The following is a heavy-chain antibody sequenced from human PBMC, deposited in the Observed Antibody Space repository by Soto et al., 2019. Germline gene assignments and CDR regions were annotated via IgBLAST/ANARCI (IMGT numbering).Heavy chain of an antibody. V-gene: IGHV1-18*01. D-gene: IGHD3-3*01. CDR3: ARDEVTYYDFWSGYYTGDYYYMDV. Sequence: KVSCKASGYTFTSYGISWVRQAPGQGLEWMGWISAYNGNTNYAQKLQGRVTMTTDTSTSTAYMELRSLRSDDTAVYYCARDEVTYYDFWSGYYTGDYYYMDVWGKGTTVTVSS. CDR2: ISAYNGNT. J-gene: IGHJ6*03. CDR1: GYTFTSYG.